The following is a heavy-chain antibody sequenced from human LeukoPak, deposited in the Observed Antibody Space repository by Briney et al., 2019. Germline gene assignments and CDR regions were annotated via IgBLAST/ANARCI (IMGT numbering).Heavy chain of an antibody. V-gene: IGHV3-20*01. CDR2: INWNGGST. CDR1: GFTFDDYG. CDR3: AIGIAAAGHGGY. D-gene: IGHD6-13*01. Sequence: PGGSLRLSCAASGFTFDDYGMSWVRQAPGKGLEWVSGINWNGGSTGYADSVKGRFTISRDNAKNSLYLQMNSLRAEDTALYHCAIGIAAAGHGGYWGQGTLVTVSS. J-gene: IGHJ4*02.